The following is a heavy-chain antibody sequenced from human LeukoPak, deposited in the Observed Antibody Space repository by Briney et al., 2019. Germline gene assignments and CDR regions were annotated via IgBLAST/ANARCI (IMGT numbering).Heavy chain of an antibody. CDR3: AKDSTYYDFWSGPYYYYGMDV. Sequence: GGSLRLSCAASGFTFSSYAMSWVRQAPGKGLEWVSAISGSGGSTYYADSVKGRFTISRDNSKNTLYLQMNSLRAEDTAVYYCAKDSTYYDFWSGPYYYYGMDVWGQGTTVTVSS. CDR2: ISGSGGST. D-gene: IGHD3-3*01. J-gene: IGHJ6*02. V-gene: IGHV3-23*01. CDR1: GFTFSSYA.